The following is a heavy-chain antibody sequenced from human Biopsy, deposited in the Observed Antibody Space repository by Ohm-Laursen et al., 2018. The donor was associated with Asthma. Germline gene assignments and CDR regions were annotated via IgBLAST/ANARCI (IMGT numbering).Heavy chain of an antibody. CDR3: ARKAGSCISRTCYSLDF. CDR1: GGTFNTYV. D-gene: IGHD2-2*01. CDR2: INSDFGTT. J-gene: IGHJ4*02. Sequence: SVKVSCKSLGGTFNTYVIGWVRQAPGQGLEWMGGINSDFGTTTYLQKFQDGVTITADDSTSTVYMELSSLRSEDTAVYYCARKAGSCISRTCYSLDFWGQGTLVTVSS. V-gene: IGHV1-69*13.